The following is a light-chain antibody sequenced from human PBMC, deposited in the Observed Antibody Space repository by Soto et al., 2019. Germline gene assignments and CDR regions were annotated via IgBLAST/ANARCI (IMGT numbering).Light chain of an antibody. CDR1: SSDIGNYNY. J-gene: IGLJ3*02. Sequence: QSALTQPASVSGSPGQSITISCTGTSSDIGNYNYVSWYQQYPGKAPKLMISEVSNRPSGVSSRFSGSKSGNTASLTISGLQAEDEADYYCSSYTPTTPWVFGGGTKVTVL. CDR3: SSYTPTTPWV. CDR2: EVS. V-gene: IGLV2-14*01.